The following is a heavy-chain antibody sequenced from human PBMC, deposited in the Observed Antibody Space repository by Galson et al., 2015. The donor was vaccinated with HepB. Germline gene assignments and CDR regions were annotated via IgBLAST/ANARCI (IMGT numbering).Heavy chain of an antibody. D-gene: IGHD2-15*01. CDR3: ARRSRWGEAVVVVAVPEVGPPDY. J-gene: IGHJ4*02. CDR1: GYSFTSYW. V-gene: IGHV5-10-1*01. CDR2: IDPSDSYT. Sequence: QSGAEVKKPGESLRISCKGSGYSFTSYWISWVRQMPGKGLEWMGRIDPSDSYTNYSPSFQGHVTISADKSISTAYLQWSSLKASDTAMYYCARRSRWGEAVVVVAVPEVGPPDYWGQGTLVTVSS.